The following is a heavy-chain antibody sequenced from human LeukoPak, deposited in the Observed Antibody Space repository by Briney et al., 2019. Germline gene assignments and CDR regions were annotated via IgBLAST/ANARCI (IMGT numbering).Heavy chain of an antibody. V-gene: IGHV4-59*01. CDR1: GGSISSYH. CDR3: ARSGWLLM. Sequence: PSETLSLTCTVSGGSISSYHWSWIRQPPGKGLEWIGYIRYSGSTIYNPSLKSRVTISADTSKNQLSLKLRSVTAADTAVYYCARSGWLLMWGQGTLVTVSS. J-gene: IGHJ4*02. D-gene: IGHD3-22*01. CDR2: IRYSGST.